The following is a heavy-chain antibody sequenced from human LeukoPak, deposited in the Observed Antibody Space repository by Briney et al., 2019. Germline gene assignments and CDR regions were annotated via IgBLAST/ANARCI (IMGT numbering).Heavy chain of an antibody. CDR1: GYTFTSYG. V-gene: IGHV1-18*01. Sequence: PVASVKVSCRASGYTFTSYGISWVRQAPGQGLEWMGWISAYNGNTNYAQKLQGRVTMTTDTSTSTAYMELRSLRSDDTAVYYCATGEDSSSWPLAPFDYWGQGTLVTVSS. CDR2: ISAYNGNT. J-gene: IGHJ4*02. D-gene: IGHD6-13*01. CDR3: ATGEDSSSWPLAPFDY.